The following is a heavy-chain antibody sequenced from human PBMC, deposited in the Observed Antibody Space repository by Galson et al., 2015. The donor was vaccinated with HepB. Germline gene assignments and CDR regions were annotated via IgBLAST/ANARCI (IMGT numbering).Heavy chain of an antibody. D-gene: IGHD3-10*01. J-gene: IGHJ4*02. Sequence: SVKVSCKASGYSFTNYAMNWVRQAPGQGLEWMGWINTNTGNPAYAQGFTGRFVFSLDTSVSTAYLQIRNLKTEDTAVYYCARGTTYSFGSGSSPPGYWGRGTLVTVSS. CDR3: ARGTTYSFGSGSSPPGY. CDR2: INTNTGNP. V-gene: IGHV7-4-1*02. CDR1: GYSFTNYA.